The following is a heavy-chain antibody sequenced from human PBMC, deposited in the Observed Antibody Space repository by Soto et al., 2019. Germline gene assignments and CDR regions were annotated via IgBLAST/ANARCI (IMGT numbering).Heavy chain of an antibody. V-gene: IGHV1-8*01. Sequence: ASVKVSCKTSGYTFTSYDINWVRQATGQGLEWMGWMNPNSGNTGYAQKFQGRVTMTRNTSISTAYMELSSLRSEDTAVYYCARGRILGYCSGGSCSGLGYWGQGTLVTVSS. CDR1: GYTFTSYD. CDR3: ARGRILGYCSGGSCSGLGY. CDR2: MNPNSGNT. D-gene: IGHD2-15*01. J-gene: IGHJ4*02.